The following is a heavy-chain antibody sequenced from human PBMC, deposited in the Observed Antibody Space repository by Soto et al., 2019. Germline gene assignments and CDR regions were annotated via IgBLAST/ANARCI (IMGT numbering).Heavy chain of an antibody. J-gene: IGHJ4*02. CDR2: ISGSGGTI. D-gene: IGHD6-19*01. CDR1: GFTLSSYS. CDR3: ARETGLRSSGWSYHFDF. V-gene: IGHV3-48*02. Sequence: VQLVESGGGMVQPGGSLRVSCAASGFTLSSYSMHWVRQAPGKGLEWVSYISGSGGTIYYADSVKGRFTISRDNAKKPLSVQMNRLRDEHEAVYFCARETGLRSSGWSYHFDFWGQGTRVTVSS.